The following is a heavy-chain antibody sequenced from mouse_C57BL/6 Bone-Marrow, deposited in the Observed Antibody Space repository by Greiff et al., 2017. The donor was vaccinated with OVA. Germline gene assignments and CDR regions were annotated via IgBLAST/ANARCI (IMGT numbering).Heavy chain of an antibody. CDR2: ISNGGGST. CDR3: ARHRTPYYYGSSPFAY. D-gene: IGHD1-1*01. Sequence: EVQLQESGGGLVQPGGSLKLSCAASGFTFSDYYMYWVRQTPEKRLEWVAYISNGGGSTYYPDTVKGRFTISRDNAKNTLYLQMSRLKSEDTAMYYCARHRTPYYYGSSPFAYWGQGTLVTVSA. J-gene: IGHJ3*01. CDR1: GFTFSDYY. V-gene: IGHV5-12*01.